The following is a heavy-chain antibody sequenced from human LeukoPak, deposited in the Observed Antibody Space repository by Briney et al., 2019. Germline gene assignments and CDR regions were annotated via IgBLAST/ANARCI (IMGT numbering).Heavy chain of an antibody. CDR2: ISWDGGST. CDR1: GFTFDDHA. J-gene: IGHJ4*02. V-gene: IGHV3-43D*03. Sequence: HTGGSLRLSCAASGFTFDDHAMYWVRQTPGKGLEWVSLISWDGGSTYYADSVKGRLTISRDNSKNSLYLQMNSLRAEDTALYYCAKGSHWNYGGYYLDYWGQGTLVTVSS. CDR3: AKGSHWNYGGYYLDY. D-gene: IGHD1-7*01.